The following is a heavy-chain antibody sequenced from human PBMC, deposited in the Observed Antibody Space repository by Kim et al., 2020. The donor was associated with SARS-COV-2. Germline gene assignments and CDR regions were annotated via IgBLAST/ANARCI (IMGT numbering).Heavy chain of an antibody. V-gene: IGHV3-43*01. CDR2: ISWDGGST. CDR1: GFTFDDYT. D-gene: IGHD6-19*01. Sequence: GGSLRLSCAASGFTFDDYTMHWVRQAPGKGLEWVSLISWDGGSTYYADSVKGRFTISRDNSKNSLYLQMNSLRTEDTALYYCAKAVTGYSSGPDYFDYWGQGTLVTVSS. CDR3: AKAVTGYSSGPDYFDY. J-gene: IGHJ4*02.